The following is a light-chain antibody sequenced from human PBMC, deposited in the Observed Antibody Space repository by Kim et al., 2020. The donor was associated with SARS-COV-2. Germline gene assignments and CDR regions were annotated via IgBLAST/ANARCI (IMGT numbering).Light chain of an antibody. CDR1: QNINRW. CDR2: DAS. J-gene: IGKJ2*01. CDR3: QHFNSYPYT. Sequence: ASVGDRGTITCQASQNINRWCAWYQQKPGKDPNLLIYDASNLESAVPSRFSGSGSGTAFTLTISSLEPDDFATYYCQHFNSYPYTFGQGTKLEI. V-gene: IGKV1-5*01.